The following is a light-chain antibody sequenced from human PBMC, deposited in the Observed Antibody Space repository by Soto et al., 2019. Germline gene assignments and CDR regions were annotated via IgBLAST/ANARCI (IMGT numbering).Light chain of an antibody. J-gene: IGKJ1*01. CDR1: QSLVHSDGNTY. V-gene: IGKV2-30*02. CDR2: RVS. Sequence: DIVMTQSPLSLPVTLGQPASISCRSSQSLVHSDGNTYLNWFQQRPGQSPRRLIYRVSNRDSGVPDRFSGSGSATDFTLKISRVEAEDGGVYYCMQGTYRRTFGQGTKVEIK. CDR3: MQGTYRRT.